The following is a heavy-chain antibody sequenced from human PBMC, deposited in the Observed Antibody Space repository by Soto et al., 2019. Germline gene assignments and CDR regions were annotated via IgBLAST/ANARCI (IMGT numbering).Heavy chain of an antibody. CDR3: ARLNNFLHWGSLALYYYYYMDV. V-gene: IGHV1-18*01. CDR1: GYTFASYG. CDR2: ISAYNGNT. D-gene: IGHD3-16*01. J-gene: IGHJ6*03. Sequence: ASVKVSCKASGYTFASYGISWVRQAPGQGLEWMGWISAYNGNTNYAQKLQGRVTMTTDTSTSTAYMELRSLRSDDTAVYYCARLNNFLHWGSLALYYYYYMDVWGKGTTVTVSS.